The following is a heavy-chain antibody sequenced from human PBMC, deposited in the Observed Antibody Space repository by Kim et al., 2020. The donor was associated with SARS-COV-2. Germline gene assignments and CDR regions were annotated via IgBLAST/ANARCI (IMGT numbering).Heavy chain of an antibody. CDR2: INHSGST. Sequence: SETLSLTCAVYGGSFSGYYWSWIRQPPGKGLEWIGEINHSGSTNYNPSLKSRVTISVDTSKNQFSLKLSSVTAADTAVYYCARGQVGSGSYYFGWFDPWGQGTLVTVSS. J-gene: IGHJ5*02. CDR3: ARGQVGSGSYYFGWFDP. V-gene: IGHV4-34*01. CDR1: GGSFSGYY. D-gene: IGHD1-26*01.